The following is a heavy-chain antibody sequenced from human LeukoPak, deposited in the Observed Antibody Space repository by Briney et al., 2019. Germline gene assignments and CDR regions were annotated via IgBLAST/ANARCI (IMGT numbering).Heavy chain of an antibody. CDR1: GYTFTGYY. V-gene: IGHV1-2*02. CDR2: INPNSGGT. D-gene: IGHD3-22*01. CDR3: ARDGRDDSSGYYYGY. Sequence: ASVKVSCKASGYTFTGYYMHWVRQAPGQGLEWMGWINPNSGGTNYAQKFQGRVTMTRDTSISTAYMELSRLRSDDTAVYYCARDGRDDSSGYYYGYWGQGTLVTVSS. J-gene: IGHJ4*02.